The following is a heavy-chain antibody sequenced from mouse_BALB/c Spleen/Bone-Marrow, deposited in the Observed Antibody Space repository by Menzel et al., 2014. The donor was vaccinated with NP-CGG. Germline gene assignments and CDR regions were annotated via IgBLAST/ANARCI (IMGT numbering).Heavy chain of an antibody. CDR2: IVPANGNT. CDR1: GFNIKDNY. CDR3: VRYLYGNYFDY. D-gene: IGHD2-10*02. J-gene: IGHJ2*01. V-gene: IGHV14-3*02. Sequence: VPLQQSGAEPVKPGASALLSCTASGFNIKDNYMHWVKQRPEEALEWIGRIVPANGNTKYDPKFQGKATITADTSSNTVYLQLTSLTPEDTAVYYCVRYLYGNYFDYWGQGTTLTVSS.